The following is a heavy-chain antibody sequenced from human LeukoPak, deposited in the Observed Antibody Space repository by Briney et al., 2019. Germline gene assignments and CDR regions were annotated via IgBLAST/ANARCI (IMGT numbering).Heavy chain of an antibody. Sequence: GGSLRLSCAASGFTFSSYGMNWVRQAPGKGLEWVSYISSSGSTMYYADSVKGRFTISRDNAKNSLYLQMNSLRAEDTAVFYCARIFDSSGYPDDAFDIWGQGTMVTVSS. CDR3: ARIFDSSGYPDDAFDI. CDR2: ISSSGSTM. J-gene: IGHJ3*02. CDR1: GFTFSSYG. V-gene: IGHV3-48*01. D-gene: IGHD3-22*01.